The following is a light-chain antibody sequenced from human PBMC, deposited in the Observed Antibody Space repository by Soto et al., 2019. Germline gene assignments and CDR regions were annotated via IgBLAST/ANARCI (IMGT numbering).Light chain of an antibody. V-gene: IGKV4-1*01. J-gene: IGKJ4*01. CDR1: QSVLYSSNNKNY. CDR3: QQYYSTPRLT. Sequence: DSVMTQSPDSLAVSLGERATINCKSRQSVLYSSNNKNYLAWYQQKPGQPPKLLIYWASTRESGVPDRFSGSGSGTDFTLTISSLQAEDVAVYYCQQYYSTPRLTFGGGTKVDIK. CDR2: WAS.